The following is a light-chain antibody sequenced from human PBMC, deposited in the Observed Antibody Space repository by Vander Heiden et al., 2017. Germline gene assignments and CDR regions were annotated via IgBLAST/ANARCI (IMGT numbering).Light chain of an antibody. J-gene: IGLJ1*01. V-gene: IGLV2-8*01. CDR3: SSYAGSNNLV. Sequence: QSALTQPPSASGSPGQSVTISCTGTSSDVGGDNYVSWYQQHPGKAPKLVIYEVSKRPAGVPDRFSGSKSGNTASLTVSGLQAEEEADYYCSSYAGSNNLVFGTGTKVTVL. CDR1: SSDVGGDNY. CDR2: EVS.